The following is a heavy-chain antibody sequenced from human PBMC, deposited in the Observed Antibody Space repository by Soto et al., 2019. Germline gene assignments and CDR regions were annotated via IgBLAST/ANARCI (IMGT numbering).Heavy chain of an antibody. CDR3: ARESFYDSGGFHGFDY. J-gene: IGHJ4*02. V-gene: IGHV4-59*01. CDR2: IYYSGST. Sequence: QVQLQESGPGLVKPSETLSLTCTVSGGSISSYYWSWIRQPPGKGLEWIGYIYYSGSTNYNPSLKSRDTISVDTSKNQFSLKLSSVTAADTAVYYCARESFYDSGGFHGFDYWGQGTLVTVSS. D-gene: IGHD3-22*01. CDR1: GGSISSYY.